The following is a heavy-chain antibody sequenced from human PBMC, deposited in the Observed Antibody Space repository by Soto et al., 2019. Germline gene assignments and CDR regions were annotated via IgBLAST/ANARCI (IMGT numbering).Heavy chain of an antibody. D-gene: IGHD3-10*01. Sequence: QVQLLQSGPEVKKPGASVKVSCKTSGYTFTTVYVHWVRQAPGQGLEWMGRIHPGGGQTIYSQKFQDRVAVSRDTSTNTVYMALSNLRSDDTAIYYCARDGHKFDFDYWGQGTLVTVSS. CDR1: GYTFTTVY. CDR2: IHPGGGQT. J-gene: IGHJ4*02. V-gene: IGHV1-46*01. CDR3: ARDGHKFDFDY.